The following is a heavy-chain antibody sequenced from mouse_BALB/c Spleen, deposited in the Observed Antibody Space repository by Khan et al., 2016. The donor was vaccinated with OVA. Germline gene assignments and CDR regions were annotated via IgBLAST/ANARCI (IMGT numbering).Heavy chain of an antibody. V-gene: IGHV2-6-4*01. J-gene: IGHJ4*01. CDR2: IWGGGGT. CDR1: GFSLSRSN. D-gene: IGHD2-14*01. CDR3: ARAYYRYDGYYAMDY. Sequence: VKLLESGPGLVAPSQSLSITCTVSGFSLSRSNIHWVRQPPGKGLEWLGMIWGGGGTDYNSTLKSRLNISKDNSKSKVFLQMNSLQTDDTAMYYCARAYYRYDGYYAMDYWGQGTSVTVSS.